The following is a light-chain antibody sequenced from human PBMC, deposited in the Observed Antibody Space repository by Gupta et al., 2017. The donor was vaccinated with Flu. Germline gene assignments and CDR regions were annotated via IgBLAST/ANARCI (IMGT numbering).Light chain of an antibody. J-gene: IGKJ3*01. V-gene: IGKV2-28*01. CDR2: LGS. CDR1: QSLLHKSGYNY. CDR3: RQALQTPFT. Sequence: DIEMTQSPLSLPVTPGEPASISCRSSQSLLHKSGYNYLDWYLQKPGQSPQLLIYLGSNRASGVPDRFSGSGSGTDFTFKISRVEAEDVGVYYCRQALQTPFTFGHGTKVDIK.